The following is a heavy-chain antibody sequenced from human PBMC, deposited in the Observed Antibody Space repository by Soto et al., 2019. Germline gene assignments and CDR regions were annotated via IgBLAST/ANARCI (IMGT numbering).Heavy chain of an antibody. CDR3: ARGINTYYYYYGMDV. CDR2: ISYDGSNK. CDR1: GFTFSSYA. J-gene: IGHJ6*02. Sequence: GESLKISCAASGFTFSSYAMHWVRQAPGKGLEWVAVISYDGSNKYYADSVKGRFTISRDNSKNTLYLQMNSLRAEDTAVYYCARGINTYYYYYGMDVWGQGTTVTVSS. V-gene: IGHV3-30-3*01.